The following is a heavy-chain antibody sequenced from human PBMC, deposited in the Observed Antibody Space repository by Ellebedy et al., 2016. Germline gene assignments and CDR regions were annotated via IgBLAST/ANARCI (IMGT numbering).Heavy chain of an antibody. V-gene: IGHV3-7*01. Sequence: GGSLRLXXAASGFTFSSYWMSWVRQAPGEGLAWVANIKQDGSEKYYVDSVKGRFTISRDNAKNSLYLQMNSLRAEDTAVYYCAREKVYAGVVGYYYYGMDVWGQGTTVTVSS. CDR1: GFTFSSYW. CDR2: IKQDGSEK. J-gene: IGHJ6*02. CDR3: AREKVYAGVVGYYYYGMDV. D-gene: IGHD5/OR15-5a*01.